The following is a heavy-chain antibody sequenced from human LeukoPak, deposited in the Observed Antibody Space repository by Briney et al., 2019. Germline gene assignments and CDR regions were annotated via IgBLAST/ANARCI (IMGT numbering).Heavy chain of an antibody. CDR3: ARPGSSYYYDSSGYYSRWFDP. Sequence: SETLSLTCAVYGGSFSGYYWSWICQPPGKGLEWIGEINHSGSTNYNPSLKSRVTISVDTSKNQFSLKLSSVTAADTAVYYCARPGSSYYYDSSGYYSRWFDPWGQGTLVTVSS. J-gene: IGHJ5*02. D-gene: IGHD3-22*01. CDR2: INHSGST. V-gene: IGHV4-34*01. CDR1: GGSFSGYY.